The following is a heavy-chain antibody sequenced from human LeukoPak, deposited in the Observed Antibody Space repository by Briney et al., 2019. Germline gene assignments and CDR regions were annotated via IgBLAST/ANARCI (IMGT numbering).Heavy chain of an antibody. J-gene: IGHJ4*02. Sequence: GGSLRLSCAASGFTFSSYWMHWVRQAPGERLVWVSRIKTDGTTTNYADSVKGRFTVSRDNAKNTLYLQMNSLRAEDTAVYYCARGPYTSGVYRLDYWGQGTLVTVSS. CDR3: ARGPYTSGVYRLDY. CDR1: GFTFSSYW. D-gene: IGHD6-19*01. V-gene: IGHV3-74*01. CDR2: IKTDGTTT.